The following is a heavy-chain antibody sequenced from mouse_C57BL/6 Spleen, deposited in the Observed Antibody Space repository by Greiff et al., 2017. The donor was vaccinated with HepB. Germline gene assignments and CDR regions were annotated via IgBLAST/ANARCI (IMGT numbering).Heavy chain of an antibody. CDR2: IHPNSGST. V-gene: IGHV1-64*01. CDR1: GYTFTSYW. CDR3: ARKGAAQACFAY. Sequence: QVQLQQPGAELVKPGASVKLSCKASGYTFTSYWMHWVKQRPGQGLEWIGMIHPNSGSTNYNEKFKSKATLTVDKSSSTAYMQLSSLTSEDSAVYYCARKGAAQACFAYWGQGTLVTVSA. J-gene: IGHJ3*01. D-gene: IGHD3-2*02.